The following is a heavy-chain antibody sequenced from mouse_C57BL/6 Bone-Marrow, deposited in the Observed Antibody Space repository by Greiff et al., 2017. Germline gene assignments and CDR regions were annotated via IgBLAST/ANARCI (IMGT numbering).Heavy chain of an antibody. Sequence: VQLQQSGPELVKPGASVKISCKASGYTFTDYYMNWVKQSHGKSLEWIGDINPNNGGTSYNQKFKGKATLTVDKSSSTAYMELRSLTSEDSAVYYCAKGLGYWYFDVWGTGTTVTVSS. CDR1: GYTFTDYY. D-gene: IGHD4-1*01. CDR3: AKGLGYWYFDV. V-gene: IGHV1-26*01. J-gene: IGHJ1*03. CDR2: INPNNGGT.